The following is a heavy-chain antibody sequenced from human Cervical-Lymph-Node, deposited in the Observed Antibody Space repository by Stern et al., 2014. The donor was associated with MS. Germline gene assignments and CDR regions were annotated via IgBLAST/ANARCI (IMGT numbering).Heavy chain of an antibody. J-gene: IGHJ3*02. V-gene: IGHV1-3*01. CDR3: ARDLYCGYHFDI. D-gene: IGHD2-2*01. CDR2: INAGNGNT. CDR1: GYTFTRYV. Sequence: QVQLVQSGAEVKKPGASVNVSCKASGYTFTRYVIQWVRQAPGQRLEWMGWINAGNGNTKYSHKFQARVTITRDTSASTVYLDLSSLRSEDTAVYYCARDLYCGYHFDIWGQGTMVAVSS.